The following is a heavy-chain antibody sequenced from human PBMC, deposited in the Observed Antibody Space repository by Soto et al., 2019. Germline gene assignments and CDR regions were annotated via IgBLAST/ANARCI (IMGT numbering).Heavy chain of an antibody. V-gene: IGHV1-69*13. CDR2: IIPIFGTA. CDR1: GGTFSSYA. Sequence: GASVKVSCKASGGTFSSYAISWVRQAPGQGLEWMGGIIPIFGTANYAQKFQGRVTITADESTSTAYMELSSLRSEDTAVYYCARGERLYFDWFDYWGQGTLVTVSS. CDR3: ARGERLYFDWFDY. J-gene: IGHJ4*02. D-gene: IGHD3-9*01.